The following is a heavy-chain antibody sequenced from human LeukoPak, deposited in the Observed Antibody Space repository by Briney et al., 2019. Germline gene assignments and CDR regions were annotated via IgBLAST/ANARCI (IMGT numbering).Heavy chain of an antibody. CDR1: GGSFSGYY. Sequence: KPSETLSLTCAVYGGSFSGYYWSWIRQPPGKGLEWIGSIYYTGDTYYNPSLTSRVTISVDTSKNQFSLKLDSVTAADTAVYYCVRADRGNVYNHRVDYWGQGILVTVSS. J-gene: IGHJ4*02. CDR2: IYYTGDT. V-gene: IGHV4-34*01. CDR3: VRADRGNVYNHRVDY. D-gene: IGHD1-1*01.